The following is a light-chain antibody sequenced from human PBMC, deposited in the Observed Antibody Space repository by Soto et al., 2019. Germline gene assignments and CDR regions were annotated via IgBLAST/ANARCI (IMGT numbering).Light chain of an antibody. V-gene: IGKV1-5*03. CDR3: QQYRNYPGT. CDR2: KAS. Sequence: DIPMTQSPSTLSAAEGDRVTITCRASQSVSAWLAWYQQKPGNAPKLLIYKASTLESGVPSRFSGSGYGAEFTLAISSLQPDGLGTYYCQQYRNYPGTFGQGTKVEIK. J-gene: IGKJ1*01. CDR1: QSVSAW.